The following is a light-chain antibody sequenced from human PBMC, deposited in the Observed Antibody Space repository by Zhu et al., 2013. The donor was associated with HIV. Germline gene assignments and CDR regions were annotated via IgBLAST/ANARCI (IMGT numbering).Light chain of an antibody. CDR3: HHVNDNPA. CDR2: AAS. CDR1: QDIDRY. V-gene: IGKV1-9*01. J-gene: IGKJ3*01. Sequence: DIQLTQSPSFLSASVGDSVTITCRASQDIDRYLAWYQQKVGKAPQLLIYAASTRQSGVPSRFSARGSGTEFTLTITSLQPQDFATYYCHHVNDNPAFGPGTKVDVK.